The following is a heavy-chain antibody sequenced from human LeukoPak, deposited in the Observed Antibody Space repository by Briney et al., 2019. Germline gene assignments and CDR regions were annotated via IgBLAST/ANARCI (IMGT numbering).Heavy chain of an antibody. J-gene: IGHJ6*02. CDR1: GFTFTSYT. Sequence: GGSLRLSCAASGFTFTSYTINWARQTPGKGLEWVSSISPDSSTIYYADSVKGRFTISRDNSKNTLYLQMNSLRAEDTAVYYCAKDRVYYYDSSGYYYYYGMDVWGQGTTVTVSS. D-gene: IGHD3-22*01. CDR2: ISPDSSTI. V-gene: IGHV3-48*01. CDR3: AKDRVYYYDSSGYYYYYGMDV.